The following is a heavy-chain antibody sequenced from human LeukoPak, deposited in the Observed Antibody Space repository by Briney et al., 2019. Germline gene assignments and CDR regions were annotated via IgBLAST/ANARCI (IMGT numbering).Heavy chain of an antibody. Sequence: GASVKVSCKAFGYSLTNYYVHWVRQAPGQGLEWMGEINPSGGSTSYAQKFQGRITVTRETYTNTVYMDLSSLRSEDTATYYCARGAPTTRIGAGRFDYWGQGSLLTVAS. J-gene: IGHJ4*02. CDR3: ARGAPTTRIGAGRFDY. CDR1: GYSLTNYY. V-gene: IGHV1-46*01. D-gene: IGHD5-12*01. CDR2: INPSGGST.